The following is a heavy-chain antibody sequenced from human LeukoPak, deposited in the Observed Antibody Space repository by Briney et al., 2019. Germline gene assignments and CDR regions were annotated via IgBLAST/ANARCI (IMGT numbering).Heavy chain of an antibody. V-gene: IGHV3-48*03. Sequence: GGSLRLSCAASGFTFSSYEMNRVRQAPGKGLEWVSYISSSGSTIYYADSVKGRFTISRDNAKNSLYLQMNSLRAEDTAVYYCARDQEDYFDYWGQGTLVTVSS. CDR1: GFTFSSYE. CDR2: ISSSGSTI. CDR3: ARDQEDYFDY. J-gene: IGHJ4*02.